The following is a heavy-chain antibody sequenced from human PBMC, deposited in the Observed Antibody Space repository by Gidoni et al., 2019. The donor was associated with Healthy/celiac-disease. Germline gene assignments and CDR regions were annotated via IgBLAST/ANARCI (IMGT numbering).Heavy chain of an antibody. CDR3: ARRAIMFGMDV. V-gene: IGHV4-34*01. Sequence: QVQLQQWGAGLLKPSETLSLTCAVYGGSFSGYYWIWIRQPPGKGLEWIGEISHGGSTNYNPSLKSRVTISVDTSKNQFSLKMSSVTAADTAVYYCARRAIMFGMDVWGQGTTVTVSS. CDR1: GGSFSGYY. J-gene: IGHJ6*02. D-gene: IGHD3-10*02. CDR2: ISHGGST.